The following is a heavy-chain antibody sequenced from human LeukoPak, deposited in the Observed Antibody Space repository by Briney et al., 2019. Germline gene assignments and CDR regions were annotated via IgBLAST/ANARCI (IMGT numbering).Heavy chain of an antibody. J-gene: IGHJ5*02. CDR1: GYTFTGYY. D-gene: IGHD1-20*01. Sequence: ASVKVSCKASGYTFTGYYMHWVRQAPGQGLEWMGWINPNSGGTNYAQKFQGRVTMTRDTSISTAYMELSRLRSDDTAVYYCARYGKYLENWFDPWGQGTLVTVSS. V-gene: IGHV1-2*02. CDR3: ARYGKYLENWFDP. CDR2: INPNSGGT.